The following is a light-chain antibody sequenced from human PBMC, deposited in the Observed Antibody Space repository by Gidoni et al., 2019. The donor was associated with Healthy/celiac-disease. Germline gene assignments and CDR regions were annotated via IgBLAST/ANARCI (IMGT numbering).Light chain of an antibody. CDR1: QGISSY. CDR2: AAS. J-gene: IGKJ3*01. V-gene: IGKV1-9*01. CDR3: QQLNSYPLT. Sequence: DIQLTPSPSFLSASVGDSVTITCRASQGISSYLAWSQQKPGKAPKLLIYAASTLQSGVPSRFSGSGSGKGFTLTISSLQTEDFATYYCQQLNSYPLTFGPGTKVDIK.